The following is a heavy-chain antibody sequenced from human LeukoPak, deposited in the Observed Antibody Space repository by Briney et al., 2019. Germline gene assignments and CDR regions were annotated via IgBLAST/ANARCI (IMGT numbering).Heavy chain of an antibody. J-gene: IGHJ4*02. D-gene: IGHD3-3*01. V-gene: IGHV4-59*06. Sequence: PSETLSLTCAVFGGSFSSYYWSWIRQPPGKGLEWIGYIYHTGSTYYNSSLESRITISLDTSKNQFSLKLTSLTAADTAVYYCARNSDFSFDYWGQGTLVTVSS. CDR2: IYHTGST. CDR1: GGSFSSYY. CDR3: ARNSDFSFDY.